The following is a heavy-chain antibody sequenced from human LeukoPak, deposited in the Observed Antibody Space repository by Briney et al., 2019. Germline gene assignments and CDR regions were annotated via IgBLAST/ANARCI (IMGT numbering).Heavy chain of an antibody. CDR1: GFTFSSYS. J-gene: IGHJ4*02. Sequence: PGGSLRLSCAASGFTFSSYSMNWVRQAPGKGLEWVSSISSSSAYISYADSVKGRFTISRDNAKYSLYLQMNSLRAEDTAVYYCAGHDYYDSSGWLWGQGTLVTVSS. CDR2: ISSSSAYI. CDR3: AGHDYYDSSGWL. D-gene: IGHD3-22*01. V-gene: IGHV3-21*01.